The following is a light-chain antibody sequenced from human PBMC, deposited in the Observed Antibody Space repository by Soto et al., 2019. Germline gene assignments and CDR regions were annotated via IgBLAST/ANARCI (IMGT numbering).Light chain of an antibody. Sequence: DIRVTQSASTLSASVGDRVTITCRASQRLXSWLAWYQQKPGKAPKLLXYAASSLQSGVPSRLSGSGSGTEFTLTISNLQPDDFATYFCLQYNYYTLTFGGGTKVDI. J-gene: IGKJ4*01. CDR3: LQYNYYTLT. CDR1: QRLXSW. CDR2: AAS. V-gene: IGKV1-5*01.